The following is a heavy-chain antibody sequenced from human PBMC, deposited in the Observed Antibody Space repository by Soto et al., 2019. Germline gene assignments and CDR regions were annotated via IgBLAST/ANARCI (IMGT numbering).Heavy chain of an antibody. Sequence: PSETLSLTCTVSGGSISSSSYYWGWIRQPPGKGLEWIGSIYYSGSTYYNPSLKSRVTISVDTSKNQFSLKLSSVTAADTAVYYCARQAITMVRGVMISFDWFDPWGQGTLVTVSS. J-gene: IGHJ5*02. CDR1: GGSISSSSYY. CDR2: IYYSGST. CDR3: ARQAITMVRGVMISFDWFDP. D-gene: IGHD3-10*01. V-gene: IGHV4-39*01.